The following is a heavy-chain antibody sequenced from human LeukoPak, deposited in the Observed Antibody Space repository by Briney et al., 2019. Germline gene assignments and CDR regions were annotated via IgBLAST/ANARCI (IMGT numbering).Heavy chain of an antibody. V-gene: IGHV3-21*01. Sequence: PEGSLRLSCIASGFTFSSYSMNWVRQAPGKGLEWVSSISSSSSYIYYADSVKGRFTISRDNAKNSLYLQMNSLRAEDTAVYYCARDWAYYDILTGHYYYYGMDVWGQGTTVTVSS. CDR1: GFTFSSYS. CDR3: ARDWAYYDILTGHYYYYGMDV. D-gene: IGHD3-9*01. J-gene: IGHJ6*02. CDR2: ISSSSSYI.